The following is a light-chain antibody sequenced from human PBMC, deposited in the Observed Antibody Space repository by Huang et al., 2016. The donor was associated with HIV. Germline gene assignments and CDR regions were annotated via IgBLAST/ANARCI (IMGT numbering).Light chain of an antibody. CDR3: HQYSNWRLS. Sequence: EIVMTQSPATLSVSPGDTVTLSCRANRSVSTNLAWYQQRPGQAPRLLIYGSSTRAPGIPARFSGSGSGTDFSLTISSLQSEDVALYYCHQYSNWRLSFGGGTRVDI. CDR1: RSVSTN. J-gene: IGKJ4*01. V-gene: IGKV3-15*01. CDR2: GSS.